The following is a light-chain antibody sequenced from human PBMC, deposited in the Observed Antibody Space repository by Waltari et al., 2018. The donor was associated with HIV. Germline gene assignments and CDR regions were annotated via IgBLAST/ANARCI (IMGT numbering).Light chain of an antibody. V-gene: IGKV3D-15*01. J-gene: IGKJ4*01. CDR1: QSLGSN. CDR3: QQYSDWPLT. Sequence: EILMMQSLATLSVALGIRVTLSCRANQSLGSNVAWYHQGPGQTPRLLVYEASTRAPDTPTRFTGSGSGTKFTLTIISLQSEDFGVYFCQQYSDWPLTFGGGTKVDIK. CDR2: EAS.